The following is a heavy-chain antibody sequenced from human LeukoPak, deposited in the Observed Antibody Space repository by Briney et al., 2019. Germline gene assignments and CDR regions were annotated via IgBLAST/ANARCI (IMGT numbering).Heavy chain of an antibody. D-gene: IGHD3-22*01. Sequence: ASVKVSCKASGYTFTGYYMHWVRQAPGQGLEWMGWINPNSGGTNYAQKFQGRVTMTRDTSISTAYMELSRLRSDDTAVYYCARGPYYYDSSGYQEYFQHWGQGTLVTVSS. CDR1: GYTFTGYY. CDR2: INPNSGGT. J-gene: IGHJ1*01. CDR3: ARGPYYYDSSGYQEYFQH. V-gene: IGHV1-2*02.